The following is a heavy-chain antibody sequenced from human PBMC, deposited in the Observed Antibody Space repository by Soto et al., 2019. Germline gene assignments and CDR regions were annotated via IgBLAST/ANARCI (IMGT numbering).Heavy chain of an antibody. V-gene: IGHV1-18*04. Sequence: ASVKVSCKASGYTFTSYGISWVRQAPGQGLEWMGWISAYNGNTNYAQTLQGRVTMTTDTSTSTAYMELRSLRSDDTAVYYCARKTSQRRGYCGGDCYSDYWGQGTLVTVSS. J-gene: IGHJ4*02. D-gene: IGHD2-21*02. CDR2: ISAYNGNT. CDR3: ARKTSQRRGYCGGDCYSDY. CDR1: GYTFTSYG.